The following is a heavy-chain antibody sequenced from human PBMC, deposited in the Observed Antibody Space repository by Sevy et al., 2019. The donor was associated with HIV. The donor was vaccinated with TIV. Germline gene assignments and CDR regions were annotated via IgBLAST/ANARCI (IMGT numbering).Heavy chain of an antibody. CDR3: ARDKIAATGVMDY. D-gene: IGHD6-13*01. V-gene: IGHV1-18*01. J-gene: IGHJ4*02. CDR2: ISAYNANT. CDR1: GYTLNSYG. Sequence: ASVKVSCKASGYTLNSYGINWARQAPGQGLEWMGRISAYNANTNYAQNLQDRVTMTSDTSTSTAYMELWSLRSDDTAVYFCARDKIAATGVMDYWGQGTLVTVSS.